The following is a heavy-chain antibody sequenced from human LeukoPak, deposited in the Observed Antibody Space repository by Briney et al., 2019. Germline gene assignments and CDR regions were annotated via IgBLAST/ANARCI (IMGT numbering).Heavy chain of an antibody. Sequence: PGGSLRLSCAASGFTFSNYGMHWVRQAPGKGLEWVAVISYGGSNKYYADSVKGRFTISRDNSKNTLYLQMNSLRAEDTAVYYCARAIAAAGGYWGQGTLVTVSS. CDR2: ISYGGSNK. J-gene: IGHJ4*02. CDR3: ARAIAAAGGY. D-gene: IGHD6-13*01. CDR1: GFTFSNYG. V-gene: IGHV3-33*08.